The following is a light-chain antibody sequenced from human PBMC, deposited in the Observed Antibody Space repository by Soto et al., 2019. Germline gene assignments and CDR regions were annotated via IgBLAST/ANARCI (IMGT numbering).Light chain of an antibody. CDR2: SNN. J-gene: IGLJ1*01. V-gene: IGLV1-44*01. CDR3: AAWDDSLNGPV. CDR1: SSNIGSNT. Sequence: QSVLTQPPSASGTPGQRVTISCSGSSSNIGSNTVNWYRQLPGTAPKLLIYSNNQRPSGVPDRFSGSESGTSASLAISGLQSEDEADYYCAAWDDSLNGPVFGTGTKLTVL.